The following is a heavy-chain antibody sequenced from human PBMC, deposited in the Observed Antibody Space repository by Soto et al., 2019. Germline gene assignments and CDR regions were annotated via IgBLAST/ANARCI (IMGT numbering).Heavy chain of an antibody. J-gene: IGHJ5*02. V-gene: IGHV4-4*07. CDR1: GGAISGYY. D-gene: IGHD1-1*01. CDR3: ARGQSAVDVFFPTPVPFDP. Sequence: SETLSLTCTVTGGAISGYYWTWIRQSAGEGLEWTGRIYSSGSTNYNPSLKSRVTLSIDTSKNQFFLTVNSVTAADSAVYYCARGQSAVDVFFPTPVPFDPWGPGTPVTVSS. CDR2: IYSSGST.